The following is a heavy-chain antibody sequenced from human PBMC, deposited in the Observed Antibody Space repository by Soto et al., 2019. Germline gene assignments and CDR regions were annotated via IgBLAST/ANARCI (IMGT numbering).Heavy chain of an antibody. CDR2: IGGRATSA. CDR1: GFTFSNYA. J-gene: IGHJ4*02. Sequence: EVQLLESGGGLVQPGGSLRLSCAASGFTFSNYAMRWVRQAPGKGLEWVSGIGGRATSAYYADSVKGRFAISSDNSYNTLFLQLNSLRAEDTAVYYCAKSRYSDSSGDFYDFWGQGTLFSVSS. D-gene: IGHD3-22*01. CDR3: AKSRYSDSSGDFYDF. V-gene: IGHV3-23*01.